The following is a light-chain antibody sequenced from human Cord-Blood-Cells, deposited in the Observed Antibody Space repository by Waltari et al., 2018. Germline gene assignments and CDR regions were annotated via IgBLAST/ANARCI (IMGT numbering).Light chain of an antibody. CDR1: SIDVGGSNY. V-gene: IGLV2-11*01. CDR3: CSYAGSFPVV. J-gene: IGLJ2*01. CDR2: DVS. Sequence: QSALTQPRSVSGSPGQSVTISCTGTSIDVGGSNYVSWYQQPPGKAPKLMIYDVSKRPSGVPDRFSGSKSGNTASLTISGLQAEDEADYYCCSYAGSFPVVFGGGTKLTVL.